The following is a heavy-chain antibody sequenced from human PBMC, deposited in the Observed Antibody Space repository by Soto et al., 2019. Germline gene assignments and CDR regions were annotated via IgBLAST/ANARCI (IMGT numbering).Heavy chain of an antibody. V-gene: IGHV3-30*18. CDR1: GFMFNSCD. D-gene: IGHD5-12*01. J-gene: IGHJ4*02. CDR3: AKAPGAQHGYDFFFDQ. CDR2: VSFDGDKK. Sequence: QVQVVESGGGVVQPGRTLRLSCSTSGFMFNSCDMHWVRQAPGKGLEWVAVVSFDGDKKYYANSVKGRFTISRDNSQNMVYVQMDSLRPEDTALYYCAKAPGAQHGYDFFFDQWGQGTLVTVS.